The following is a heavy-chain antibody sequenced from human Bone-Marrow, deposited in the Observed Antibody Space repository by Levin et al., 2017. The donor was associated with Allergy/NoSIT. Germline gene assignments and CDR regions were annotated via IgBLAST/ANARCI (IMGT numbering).Heavy chain of an antibody. CDR1: GDSVSSNNAA. J-gene: IGHJ4*02. CDR3: AREGYYFDY. Sequence: SSQTLSLTCAIFGDSVSSNNAAWHWIRQSPSRGLEWLGKTYYRSKWYNDYAVSVKSRITINPDTSENQFSLQLNSVTPEDTAVYYCAREGYYFDYWGQGTLVTVSS. V-gene: IGHV6-1*01. CDR2: TYYRSKWYN.